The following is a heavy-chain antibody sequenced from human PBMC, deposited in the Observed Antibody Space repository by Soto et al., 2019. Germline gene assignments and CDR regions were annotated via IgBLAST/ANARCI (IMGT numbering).Heavy chain of an antibody. V-gene: IGHV3-30-3*01. Sequence: GGSLRLSCAAPGFTFSSYAMHWVRQAPGKGLEWVAVISYDGSNKYYADSVKGRFTISRDNSKNTLYLQMNSLRAEDTAVYYCARDYNDFWSGYRLSYYYYYGMDVWGQGTTVTVSS. CDR1: GFTFSSYA. CDR2: ISYDGSNK. CDR3: ARDYNDFWSGYRLSYYYYYGMDV. D-gene: IGHD3-3*01. J-gene: IGHJ6*02.